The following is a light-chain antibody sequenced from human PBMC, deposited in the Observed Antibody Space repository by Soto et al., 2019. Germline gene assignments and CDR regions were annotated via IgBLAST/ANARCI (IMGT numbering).Light chain of an antibody. CDR3: QQSYSTPPT. CDR1: QSVSSTY. J-gene: IGKJ1*01. V-gene: IGKV3-20*01. Sequence: EIVTTQATATLSVSTGEKATLSCRASQSVSSTYLAWDQQTPGQAPRFLIYGASSRATGIPDRFSGSGSGTDFILTISSLQPEDFATYYCQQSYSTPPTFGQGTKVDIK. CDR2: GAS.